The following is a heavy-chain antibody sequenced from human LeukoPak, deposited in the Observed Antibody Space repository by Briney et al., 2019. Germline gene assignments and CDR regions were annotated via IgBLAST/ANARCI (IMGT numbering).Heavy chain of an antibody. CDR2: INHSGST. V-gene: IGHV4-34*01. D-gene: IGHD3-22*01. J-gene: IGHJ3*02. CDR1: GGSFSGYY. Sequence: SETLSLTCAVYGGSFSGYYWFWIRQPPGKGLEWIGKINHSGSTNYNPSLKSRVTISLDTSRNQFSLKLNSVTAADTAVYYCAKSNGYGLIDIWGQGTMVTVSS. CDR3: AKSNGYGLIDI.